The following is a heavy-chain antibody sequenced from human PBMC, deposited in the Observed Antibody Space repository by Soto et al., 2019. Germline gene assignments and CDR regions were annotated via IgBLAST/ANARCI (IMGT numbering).Heavy chain of an antibody. V-gene: IGHV3-30-3*01. CDR2: ISYDGSDK. Sequence: QVQLVESGGGVVQPGRSLRLSCAASGFTFSSYAMHWVRQAPGKGLEWVAVISYDGSDKYYADSVKGRFTISRDNSKNTLYLQMNSLRAEDTAVYYCARYIVVVTATYAFHIWGQGTMVTVSS. CDR1: GFTFSSYA. CDR3: ARYIVVVTATYAFHI. D-gene: IGHD2-21*02. J-gene: IGHJ3*02.